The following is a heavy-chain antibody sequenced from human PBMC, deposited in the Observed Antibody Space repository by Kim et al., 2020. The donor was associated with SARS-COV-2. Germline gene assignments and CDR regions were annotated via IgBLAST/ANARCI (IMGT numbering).Heavy chain of an antibody. V-gene: IGHV3-30-3*01. J-gene: IGHJ6*02. CDR1: GFTFSSYA. Sequence: GGSLRLSCAASGFTFSSYAMHWVRQAPGKGLEWVAVISYDGSNKYYADSVKGRFTISRDNSKNTLYLQMNSLRAEDTAVYYCARDLFKGVAAAGTYYYYYGMDVWGQGTTVTVSS. D-gene: IGHD6-13*01. CDR3: ARDLFKGVAAAGTYYYYYGMDV. CDR2: ISYDGSNK.